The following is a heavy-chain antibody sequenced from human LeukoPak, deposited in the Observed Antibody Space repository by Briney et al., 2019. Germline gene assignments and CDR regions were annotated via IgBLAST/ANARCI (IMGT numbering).Heavy chain of an antibody. CDR1: GYTFTSYY. Sequence: ASVKVSCKASGYTFTSYYMHWVRQAPGQGLEWMGIINPSGGSTSYAQKFQGRVTMTRDTSTSTVYMELSGLRSEDTAVYYCARVGTAWDFDYWGQGTLVAVSS. CDR2: INPSGGST. J-gene: IGHJ4*02. CDR3: ARVGTAWDFDY. D-gene: IGHD1-26*01. V-gene: IGHV1-46*01.